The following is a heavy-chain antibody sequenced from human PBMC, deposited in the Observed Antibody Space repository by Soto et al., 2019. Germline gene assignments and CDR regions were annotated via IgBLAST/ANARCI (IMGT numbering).Heavy chain of an antibody. CDR1: GSSLSTSGVG. CDR2: IYWDDDN. Sequence: QITLKESGPTLVKPTQTLTLTCTFSGSSLSTSGVGVGWIRQPPGKALEWLAVIYWDDDNRYSPSLKSRLTIAKETSKNQVVLIMTNVHPVDTATYYCAHSIIGAAGNWFDPWGQGTLVTVSS. J-gene: IGHJ5*02. D-gene: IGHD6-13*01. CDR3: AHSIIGAAGNWFDP. V-gene: IGHV2-5*02.